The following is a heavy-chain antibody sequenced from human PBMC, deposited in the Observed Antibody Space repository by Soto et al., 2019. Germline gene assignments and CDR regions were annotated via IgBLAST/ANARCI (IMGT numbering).Heavy chain of an antibody. D-gene: IGHD5-18*01. V-gene: IGHV1-69*06. CDR1: GGTFSSYA. CDR3: ARGGDSYVLYYFDY. J-gene: IGHJ4*02. Sequence: GASVKVSCKASGGTFSSYAISWVRQAPGQGLEWMGGIIPIFGTANYAQKFQGRVTITADKSTSTAYMELSSLRSEDTAVYYCARGGDSYVLYYFDYWGQGTLVTVSS. CDR2: IIPIFGTA.